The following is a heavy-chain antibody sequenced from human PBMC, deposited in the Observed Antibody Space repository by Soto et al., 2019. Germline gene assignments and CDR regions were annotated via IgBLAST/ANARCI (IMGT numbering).Heavy chain of an antibody. D-gene: IGHD3-3*01. CDR1: GFTFSSYA. V-gene: IGHV3-23*01. J-gene: IGHJ6*02. Sequence: EVQLLESGGGLVQPGGSLRLSCAASGFTFSSYAMSWVRQAPGKGLEWVSAISGSGGSTYYADSVKGRFTISRDNSKNTLYLQMNSLRAEDTAVYYCAKDRVRYDVWSGYYYYYYYGMDVWGQGTTVTVSS. CDR2: ISGSGGST. CDR3: AKDRVRYDVWSGYYYYYYYGMDV.